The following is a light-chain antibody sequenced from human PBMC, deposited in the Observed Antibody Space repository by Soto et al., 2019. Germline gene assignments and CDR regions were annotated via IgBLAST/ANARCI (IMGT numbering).Light chain of an antibody. CDR2: DAS. J-gene: IGKJ1*01. Sequence: DIQMTQSPSTLSAPVGDRVTITCRASQGIGTWLVWYQHKPGRAPKLLIYDASTLEGGVPSRFSGSRSWTEFTVTMSSLQTDDFETEDCQHYNSYSRAFGQGTKVEI. CDR3: QHYNSYSRA. V-gene: IGKV1-5*01. CDR1: QGIGTW.